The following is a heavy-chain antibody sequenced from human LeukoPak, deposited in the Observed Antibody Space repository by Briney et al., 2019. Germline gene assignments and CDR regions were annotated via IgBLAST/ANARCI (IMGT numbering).Heavy chain of an antibody. J-gene: IGHJ4*02. CDR1: GYTFTTYD. CDR2: MNPNSGCT. Sequence: ASVKVSCKTSGYTFTTYDINWVRQATGQGLEWMGWMNPNSGCTGYAQKFQGRVTITRDTSISTAYMELSSLRSEDTAVYYCARVAGSIDYWGQGTLVTVSS. D-gene: IGHD6-19*01. CDR3: ARVAGSIDY. V-gene: IGHV1-8*03.